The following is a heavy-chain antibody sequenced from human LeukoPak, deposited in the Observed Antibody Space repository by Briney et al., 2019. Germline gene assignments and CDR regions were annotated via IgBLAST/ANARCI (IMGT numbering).Heavy chain of an antibody. D-gene: IGHD6-13*01. Sequence: SETLSLTCTVSGGSISSYYWSWIRQPPGKGLEWIGSIYYSGSTYYNPSLKSRVTISVDTSKNQFSLKLSSVTAADTAVYYCARQAVRQQLEGGSFDYWGQGTLVTVSS. CDR3: ARQAVRQQLEGGSFDY. CDR1: GGSISSYY. J-gene: IGHJ4*02. CDR2: IYYSGST. V-gene: IGHV4-59*05.